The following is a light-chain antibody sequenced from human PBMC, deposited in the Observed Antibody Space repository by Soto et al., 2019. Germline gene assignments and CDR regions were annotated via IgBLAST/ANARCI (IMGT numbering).Light chain of an antibody. CDR1: QSVSSN. CDR3: QQYNNWPLT. Sequence: IVMTQSAATLSVSPGESATLSCRASQSVSSNLAWHQQKPVQAPRLLIYGASTRATGIPARFSGSGSGTEFTLTISSLQSEDFTVYYCQQYNNWPLTFGGGTKVDIK. CDR2: GAS. J-gene: IGKJ4*01. V-gene: IGKV3-15*01.